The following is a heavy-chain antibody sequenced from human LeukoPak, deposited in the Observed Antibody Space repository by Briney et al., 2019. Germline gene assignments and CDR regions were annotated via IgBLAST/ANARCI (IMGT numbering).Heavy chain of an antibody. CDR1: GYSVSSGYY. Sequence: SETLSLTCTVSGYSVSSGYYWGWIRQSPGKGLEWIGSIYHSGSTYYSPSLRSRITISVDTSKNQFSLKLTSVTAADTAVYYCARGLLSMIRGGSLLGRIDPWGQGTLVIVSS. CDR3: ARGLLSMIRGGSLLGRIDP. D-gene: IGHD3-10*01. CDR2: IYHSGST. J-gene: IGHJ5*02. V-gene: IGHV4-38-2*02.